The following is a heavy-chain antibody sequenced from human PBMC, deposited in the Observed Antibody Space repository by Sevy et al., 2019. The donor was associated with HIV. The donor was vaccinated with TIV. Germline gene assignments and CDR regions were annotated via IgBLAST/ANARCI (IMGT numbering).Heavy chain of an antibody. D-gene: IGHD1-26*01. V-gene: IGHV3-30*02. Sequence: GGSLRLSCVASGFTFSNYAMHWVRQAPGKGLEWVAFIRYDGTHKAYADAVKGRLSISRDNAKNTVYRQMTSLRAEDTAVYYSANDVGSPKPLYYFDFWGQGNLVTVSS. CDR3: ANDVGSPKPLYYFDF. J-gene: IGHJ4*01. CDR1: GFTFSNYA. CDR2: IRYDGTHK.